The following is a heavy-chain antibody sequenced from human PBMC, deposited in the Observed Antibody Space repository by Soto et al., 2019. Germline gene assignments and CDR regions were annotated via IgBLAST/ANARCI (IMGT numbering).Heavy chain of an antibody. Sequence: GGSLRLSCVVSGFSFSDYAMSWVRQAPGKRLEWVSTIGHNGVSTYYADSVKGRFTISRDNSKNTLYLRMNSLRADDMGVYYCAKRVILDVWGQGSSVIVSS. J-gene: IGHJ6*02. CDR1: GFSFSDYA. V-gene: IGHV3-23*01. CDR2: IGHNGVST. CDR3: AKRVILDV.